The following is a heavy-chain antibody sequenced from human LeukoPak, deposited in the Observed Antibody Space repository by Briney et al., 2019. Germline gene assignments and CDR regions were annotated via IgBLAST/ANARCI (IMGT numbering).Heavy chain of an antibody. D-gene: IGHD3-10*01. V-gene: IGHV3-21*01. CDR2: ISSRSTYI. J-gene: IGHJ4*02. Sequence: PGGSLRLSCAVSGLTFSTSGMNWVRQAPGKGLEWVSAISSRSTYINYADSVKGRFTISRDDANNSLYLQMNSLRAEDSAVYYCARVSVGNDYGSGVYAYWGLGTLVTVSS. CDR3: ARVSVGNDYGSGVYAY. CDR1: GLTFSTSG.